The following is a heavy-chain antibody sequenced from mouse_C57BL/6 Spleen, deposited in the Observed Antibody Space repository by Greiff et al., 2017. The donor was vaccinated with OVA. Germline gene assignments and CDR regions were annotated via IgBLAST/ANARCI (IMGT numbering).Heavy chain of an antibody. CDR2: IYPGGGYT. CDR1: GYTFTNYW. D-gene: IGHD1-1*01. Sequence: VQLQQSGAELVRPGTSVKMSCKASGYTFTNYWIGWAKQRPGHGLEWIGDIYPGGGYTNYNEKFKGKATLTADKSSSTAYMQFSSLTSEDSAIYYCARVYYGSSPYYFDYGGQGTTLTVSS. CDR3: ARVYYGSSPYYFDY. V-gene: IGHV1-63*01. J-gene: IGHJ2*01.